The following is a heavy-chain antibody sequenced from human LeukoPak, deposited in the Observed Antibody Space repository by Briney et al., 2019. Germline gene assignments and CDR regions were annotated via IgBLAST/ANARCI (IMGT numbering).Heavy chain of an antibody. CDR3: AKEGLGLPFGY. CDR2: ISGDGNST. V-gene: IGHV3-23*01. J-gene: IGHJ4*02. Sequence: GSLRLSCAASGFTFSSYAMSWIRQAPGKGLEWVSVISGDGNSTFYADSVKGRCTISRDDSKNTLYLQMNSLRAEDTAAYYCAKEGLGLPFGYWGQGTLVTVSS. CDR1: GFTFSSYA. D-gene: IGHD5-18*01.